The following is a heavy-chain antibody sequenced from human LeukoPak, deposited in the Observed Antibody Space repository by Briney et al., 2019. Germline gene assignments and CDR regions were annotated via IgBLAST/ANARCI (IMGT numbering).Heavy chain of an antibody. Sequence: GRSLRLSCAAYGFTFSSYDMHWDRQAPGKGLEWVAVISYDGSNKYYADSVKGRFTISRDNSKNTLYLQMNSLRAEDTAVYYCAKDDLLTGWNWFDPWGQGTPVTVSS. V-gene: IGHV3-30*18. CDR1: GFTFSSYD. D-gene: IGHD3-9*01. J-gene: IGHJ5*02. CDR3: AKDDLLTGWNWFDP. CDR2: ISYDGSNK.